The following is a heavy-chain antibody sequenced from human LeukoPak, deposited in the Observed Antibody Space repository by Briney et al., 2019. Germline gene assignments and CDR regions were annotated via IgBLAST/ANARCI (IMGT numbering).Heavy chain of an antibody. CDR2: IYYSGST. CDR3: ARGWDMLWLTFDY. CDR1: GGSISSSSYY. Sequence: PSETLSLTCTVSGGSISSSSYYWGWIRQPPGKGLEWIGSIYYSGSTYYNPSLKSRVTISVDTSKNQFSLKLSSVTAADTAVYYCARGWDMLWLTFDYWGQGTLVTVSS. J-gene: IGHJ4*02. V-gene: IGHV4-39*07. D-gene: IGHD5-18*01.